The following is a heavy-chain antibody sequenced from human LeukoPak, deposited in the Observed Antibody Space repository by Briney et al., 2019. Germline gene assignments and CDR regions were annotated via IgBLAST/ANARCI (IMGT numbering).Heavy chain of an antibody. J-gene: IGHJ6*03. Sequence: SETLSLTCTVSGASITTYYWSWIRQPPGKGLEWIGYIYYSGSTDYNPSLKSRVTILIDTSKNQFSLKLSSVTAADTAVYYCARYGPYYYYMDVWGKGTTVTVSS. CDR3: ARYGPYYYYMDV. V-gene: IGHV4-59*01. CDR2: IYYSGST. D-gene: IGHD2-21*01. CDR1: GASITTYY.